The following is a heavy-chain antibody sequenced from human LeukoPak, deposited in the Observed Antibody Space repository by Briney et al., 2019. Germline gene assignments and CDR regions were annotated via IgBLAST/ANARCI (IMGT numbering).Heavy chain of an antibody. CDR2: IYHSGST. D-gene: IGHD3-10*01. Sequence: SETLSLTCTVSGGSISSYYWSWIRQPAGKGLEWIGSIYHSGSTYYKPSLKSRVTISVDTSKNQFSLKLSSVTAADTAVYYCARREYHFDYWGQGTLVTVSS. CDR1: GGSISSYY. J-gene: IGHJ4*02. V-gene: IGHV4-4*07. CDR3: ARREYHFDY.